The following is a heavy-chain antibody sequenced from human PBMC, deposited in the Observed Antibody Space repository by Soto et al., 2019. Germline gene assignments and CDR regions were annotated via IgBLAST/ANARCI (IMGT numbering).Heavy chain of an antibody. Sequence: EVQLVESGGGLVQPGRSLRLSCAASGFTFDDYAMHWVRQAPGKGLEWVSGISWNSGSIGYADSVKGRFTISRDNAKNSLYLQLNSLRAEDTALYYCAKIQGVTTLDFDYWGQGTLVTVSS. J-gene: IGHJ4*02. CDR2: ISWNSGSI. D-gene: IGHD4-17*01. CDR1: GFTFDDYA. CDR3: AKIQGVTTLDFDY. V-gene: IGHV3-9*01.